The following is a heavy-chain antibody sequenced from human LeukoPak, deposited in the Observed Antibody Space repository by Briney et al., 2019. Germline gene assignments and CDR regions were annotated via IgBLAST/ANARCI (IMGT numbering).Heavy chain of an antibody. Sequence: ASETLSLTCTVSGGSISSYYWSWIRQPAGKGLEWIGRIYTSGSTNYNPSLKSRVTMSVDTSKNQFSLKLSSVTAADTAVYYCARGSPVRWWSNSALQIPADYGMDVWGQGTTVTVSS. CDR2: IYTSGST. V-gene: IGHV4-4*07. D-gene: IGHD2-15*01. J-gene: IGHJ6*02. CDR1: GGSISSYY. CDR3: ARGSPVRWWSNSALQIPADYGMDV.